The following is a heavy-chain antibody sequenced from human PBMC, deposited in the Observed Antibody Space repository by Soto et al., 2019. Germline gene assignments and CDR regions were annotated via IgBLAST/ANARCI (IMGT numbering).Heavy chain of an antibody. CDR3: ARSEPQLLWFGEVLPRPNNWFDP. Sequence: PSETLSLTCTVSGGSISSGGYYWSWIRQHPGKGLEWIGYIYYSGSTYYNPSLKSRVTISVDTSKNQFSLKLSSVTAADTAVYYCARSEPQLLWFGEVLPRPNNWFDPWGQGTLVTVSS. CDR1: GGSISSGGYY. V-gene: IGHV4-31*03. D-gene: IGHD3-10*01. CDR2: IYYSGST. J-gene: IGHJ5*02.